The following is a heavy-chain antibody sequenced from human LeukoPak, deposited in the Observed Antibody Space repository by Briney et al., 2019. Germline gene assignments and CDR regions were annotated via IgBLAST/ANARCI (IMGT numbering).Heavy chain of an antibody. D-gene: IGHD5-18*01. V-gene: IGHV1-24*01. Sequence: ASVKVSCKVSGYTLTELSMHWVRQAPGKGLEWMGGFDPEDGETIYAQKLQGRVTMTEDTSTDTAYMELSSLRSEDTAVYYCATGGYSYGSNYYYYGMDVWGQGTTVTVSS. CDR2: FDPEDGET. J-gene: IGHJ6*02. CDR1: GYTLTELS. CDR3: ATGGYSYGSNYYYYGMDV.